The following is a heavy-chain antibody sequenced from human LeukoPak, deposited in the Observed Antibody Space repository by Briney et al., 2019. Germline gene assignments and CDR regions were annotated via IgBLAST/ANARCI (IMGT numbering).Heavy chain of an antibody. CDR1: GFTVSSNY. J-gene: IGHJ3*02. V-gene: IGHV3-66*01. Sequence: PGGSLRLSCAASGFTVSSNYMSWVRQAPGKGLEWVSIIYSGGSTYYSDSVKGRFTISRDNSKNTLYLQMNSLRGEDTAVYYCASVVAYYFDSSGTLGAFDMWGQGIMVTVSS. CDR2: IYSGGST. CDR3: ASVVAYYFDSSGTLGAFDM. D-gene: IGHD3-22*01.